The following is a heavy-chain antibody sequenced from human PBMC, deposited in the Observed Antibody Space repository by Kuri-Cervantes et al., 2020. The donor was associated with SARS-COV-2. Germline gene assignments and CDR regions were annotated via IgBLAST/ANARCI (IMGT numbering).Heavy chain of an antibody. Sequence: VSVKVSCKASGYTFTNYGISWVRQAPGQGLEWMGWISAYNGNTNYAQKLQGRVTMTTDTSTSTAYMELRSLRSDDTAVYYCARDGIDIVVGNDAFDIWGQGTMVTVSS. D-gene: IGHD2-2*01. J-gene: IGHJ3*02. CDR1: GYTFTNYG. V-gene: IGHV1-18*01. CDR3: ARDGIDIVVGNDAFDI. CDR2: ISAYNGNT.